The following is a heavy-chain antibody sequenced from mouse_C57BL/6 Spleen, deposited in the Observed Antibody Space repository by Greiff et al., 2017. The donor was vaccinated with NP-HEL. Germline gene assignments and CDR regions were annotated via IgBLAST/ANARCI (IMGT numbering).Heavy chain of an antibody. CDR2: IDPETGGT. J-gene: IGHJ3*01. D-gene: IGHD2-3*01. CDR3: TRRWLLRPFAY. CDR1: GYTFTDYE. V-gene: IGHV1-15*01. Sequence: LVESGAELVRPGASVTLSCKASGYTFTDYEMHWVKQTPVHGLEWIGAIDPETGGTAYNQKFKGKAILTADKSSSTAYMELRSLTSEDSAVYYCTRRWLLRPFAYWGQGTLVTVSA.